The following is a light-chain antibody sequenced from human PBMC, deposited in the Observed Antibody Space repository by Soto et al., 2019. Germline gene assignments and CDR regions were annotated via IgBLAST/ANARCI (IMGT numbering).Light chain of an antibody. J-gene: IGLJ1*01. CDR1: KSDIGIYEF. Sequence: QSALTQPPSASGSPGQSVTISCTGSKSDIGIYEFVSWYQHHXGKAPRLIIYEVVQRPSGVPDRFSGSKSGNTASLTVSGXXAADEADYFCKSYAGXXTYVFGTGTKLTVL. CDR3: KSYAGXXTYV. V-gene: IGLV2-8*01. CDR2: EVV.